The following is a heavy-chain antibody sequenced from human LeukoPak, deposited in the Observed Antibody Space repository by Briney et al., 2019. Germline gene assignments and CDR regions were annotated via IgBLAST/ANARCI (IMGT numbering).Heavy chain of an antibody. CDR1: GYTFTVYY. D-gene: IGHD6-13*01. CDR3: ARARDIAAAGYAFDI. V-gene: IGHV1-2*06. CDR2: INPNSGGT. Sequence: ALVKVSCKASGYTFTVYYMHWVRQAPGQGLEWMGRINPNSGGTNYAQKFQGRVTMTRDTSISTAYMELSRLRSDDTAVYYCARARDIAAAGYAFDIWGQGTMVTVSS. J-gene: IGHJ3*02.